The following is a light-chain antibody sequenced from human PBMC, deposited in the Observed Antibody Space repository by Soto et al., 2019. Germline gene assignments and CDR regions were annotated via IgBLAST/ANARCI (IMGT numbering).Light chain of an antibody. CDR2: GAS. J-gene: IGKJ1*01. CDR1: QSVSSSY. V-gene: IGKV3-20*01. CDR3: QQYSIWRT. Sequence: EIVLTQSPGTLSLSPGERATLSCRASQSVSSSYLVWYQQKAGQAPRLLIYGASSRATGIPDRFSGSGSGTDFTLTISRLEPEDFAVYYCQQYSIWRTFGQGTKVEIK.